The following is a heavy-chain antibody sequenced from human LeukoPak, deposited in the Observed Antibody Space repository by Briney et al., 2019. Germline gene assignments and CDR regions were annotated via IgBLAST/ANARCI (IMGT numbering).Heavy chain of an antibody. CDR3: ARGALLWFGAKMEYYFDY. CDR1: GFTFSSYE. D-gene: IGHD3-10*01. J-gene: IGHJ4*02. CDR2: ISASGTIT. V-gene: IGHV3-48*03. Sequence: GGSLRLSCAASGFTFSSYEMNWVRQAPGKGLEWISYISASGTITHYADSVEGRFTISRDNAKNSLYLQMNSLRAEDTAVYYCARGALLWFGAKMEYYFDYWGQGTPLTVSS.